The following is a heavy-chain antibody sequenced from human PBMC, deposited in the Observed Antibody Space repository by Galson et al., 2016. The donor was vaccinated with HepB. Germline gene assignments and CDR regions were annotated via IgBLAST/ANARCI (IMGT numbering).Heavy chain of an antibody. Sequence: SLRLSCAASGFTFSIYSMNWARQAPGKGLEWVSSISRSSSYIYYADSVKGRFTISRDDAKNSLYLQMNSLRAEDTAVYYCARENPGVNIASRPSDYWGQGTLVTVSS. V-gene: IGHV3-21*01. J-gene: IGHJ4*02. CDR2: ISRSSSYI. CDR3: ARENPGVNIASRPSDY. D-gene: IGHD6-6*01. CDR1: GFTFSIYS.